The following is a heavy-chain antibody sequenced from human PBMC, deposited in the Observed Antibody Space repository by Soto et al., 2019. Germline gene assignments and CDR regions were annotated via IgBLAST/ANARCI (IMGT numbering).Heavy chain of an antibody. D-gene: IGHD3-22*01. CDR3: TRHPYYYDSSGYSTHFDY. V-gene: IGHV3-73*02. Sequence: EVQLVESGGGLVQPGGSLKLSCAASGFTFSGSAMHWVRQASGKGLEWVGRIRSKANSYATAYAASVKGRFTISRYDSKNTAYLQMNSLKTEDTAVYYCTRHPYYYDSSGYSTHFDYWGQGTLVTVSS. J-gene: IGHJ4*02. CDR1: GFTFSGSA. CDR2: IRSKANSYAT.